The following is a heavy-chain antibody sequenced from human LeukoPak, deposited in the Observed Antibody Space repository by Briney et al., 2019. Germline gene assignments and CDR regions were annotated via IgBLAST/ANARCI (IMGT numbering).Heavy chain of an antibody. D-gene: IGHD3-22*01. V-gene: IGHV1-69*13. Sequence: ASVKVSCKASGGTFSSYAISWVQQAPGQGLEWMGRIIPIFGTANYAQKFQGRVTITADESTSTAYMELSSLRSEDTAVYYCAIEFSSGYFNWFDPWGQGTLVAVSS. CDR1: GGTFSSYA. CDR3: AIEFSSGYFNWFDP. J-gene: IGHJ5*02. CDR2: IIPIFGTA.